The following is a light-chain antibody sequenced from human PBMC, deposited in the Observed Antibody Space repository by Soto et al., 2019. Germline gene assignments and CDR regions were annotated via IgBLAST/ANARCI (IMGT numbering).Light chain of an antibody. Sequence: EIVLTQSPATLSLSPGERATLSCRASQSVSSYLAWYQQKPGQAPRLLIYDASNRATGIPARFSGSGSGTDFTLTISSLEPEDSAVYYCQQYGSSPLTFGGGTKVEIK. J-gene: IGKJ4*01. CDR3: QQYGSSPLT. CDR1: QSVSSY. CDR2: DAS. V-gene: IGKV3-11*01.